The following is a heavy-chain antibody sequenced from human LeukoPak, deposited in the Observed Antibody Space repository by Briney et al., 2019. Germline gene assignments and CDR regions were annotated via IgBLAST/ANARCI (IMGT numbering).Heavy chain of an antibody. CDR1: GYSFTSYW. CDR3: ARAAEYSSGWYLFDY. V-gene: IGHV5-51*01. Sequence: GESLKISCKGSGYSFTSYWIGWVRQMPGKGLEWMGIIYPGDSDTRYSPSFQGQVTISADKSISTAYLQWSSLKASDTAMYYCARAAEYSSGWYLFDYWGQGILVTVSA. CDR2: IYPGDSDT. J-gene: IGHJ4*02. D-gene: IGHD6-19*01.